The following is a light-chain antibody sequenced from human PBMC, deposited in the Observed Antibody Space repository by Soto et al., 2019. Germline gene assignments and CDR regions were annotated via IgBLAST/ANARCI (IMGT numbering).Light chain of an antibody. Sequence: DIQMTQSPSSLSASVGDRVTITCRASQGISTYLLWYQQRQGRAPKLLIYDASSSLSVVPSRFSGSGSGTDFTLTISSRQPEDCATYYCQQSYSTPYTFGQGNKLETK. CDR1: QGISTY. V-gene: IGKV1-39*01. CDR2: DAS. CDR3: QQSYSTPYT. J-gene: IGKJ2*01.